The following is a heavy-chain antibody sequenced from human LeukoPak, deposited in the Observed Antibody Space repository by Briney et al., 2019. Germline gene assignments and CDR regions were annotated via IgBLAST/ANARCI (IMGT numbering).Heavy chain of an antibody. CDR2: INPNSGGT. J-gene: IGHJ4*02. CDR3: ARQDSSSWYFPSDY. V-gene: IGHV1-2*02. D-gene: IGHD6-13*01. Sequence: ASVKVSCKASGYTSTGYYVHWVRQAPGQGLEWMGWINPNSGGTNYAQKFQGRVTMTRDTSISTAYMELSRLRSDDTAVYYCARQDSSSWYFPSDYWGQGTLVTVSS. CDR1: GYTSTGYY.